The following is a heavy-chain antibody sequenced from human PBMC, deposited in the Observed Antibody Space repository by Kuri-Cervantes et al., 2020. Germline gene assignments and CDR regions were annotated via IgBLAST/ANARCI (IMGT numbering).Heavy chain of an antibody. CDR3: ASLSLDI. CDR1: GFTFSSYW. V-gene: IGHV3-7*01. Sequence: GESLKISCAASGFTFSSYWMTWVRQAPGKGLEWVANIKEDGSEKYYVDSVKGRFIISRDNAKNSLLLQMNSLRAEDTAVYYCASLSLDIWGQGTMVTVSS. D-gene: IGHD5/OR15-5a*01. CDR2: IKEDGSEK. J-gene: IGHJ3*02.